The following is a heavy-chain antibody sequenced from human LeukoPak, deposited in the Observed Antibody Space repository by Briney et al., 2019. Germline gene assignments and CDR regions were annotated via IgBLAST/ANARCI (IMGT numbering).Heavy chain of an antibody. CDR1: GYTFTSYD. J-gene: IGHJ4*02. CDR2: MNPNSGNT. CDR3: ARVGADIVVLPAAYFDY. V-gene: IGHV1-8*03. D-gene: IGHD2-2*01. Sequence: ASVKVSCKASGYTFTSYDINWVRQATGQGLEWMGWMNPNSGNTGYAQKFQGRVTITRNTSISTAYMELSSLRSEDTAVYYCARVGADIVVLPAAYFDYWGQGTLVTDSS.